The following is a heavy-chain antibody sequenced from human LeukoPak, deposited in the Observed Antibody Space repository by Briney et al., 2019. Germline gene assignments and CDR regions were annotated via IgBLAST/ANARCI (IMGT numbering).Heavy chain of an antibody. J-gene: IGHJ5*02. CDR2: IYHSGST. CDR3: ARFYGSGNWFDP. Sequence: SQTLSLTCAVSGGSISSGGYSWSWIRQPPGKGLEWIGYIYHSGSTYYNPSLKSRVTISVDRSKNQFSLKLSSVTAADTAVYYCARFYGSGNWFDPWGQGTLVTVSS. CDR1: GGSISSGGYS. D-gene: IGHD3-10*01. V-gene: IGHV4-30-2*01.